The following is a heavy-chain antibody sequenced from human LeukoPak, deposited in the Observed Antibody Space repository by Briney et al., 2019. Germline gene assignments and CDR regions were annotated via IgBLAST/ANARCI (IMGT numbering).Heavy chain of an antibody. V-gene: IGHV3-30*02. CDR2: IWYDGSNK. D-gene: IGHD5-18*01. CDR1: GFTFSRNW. CDR3: AKAYSYGYDY. Sequence: GGSLRLSCAASGFTFSRNWMHWVRQAPGKGLEWVAFIWYDGSNKYYADSVKGRFTISRDNSKNTLSLQMSSLRPDDTAVYYCAKAYSYGYDYWGQGTLVTVSS. J-gene: IGHJ4*02.